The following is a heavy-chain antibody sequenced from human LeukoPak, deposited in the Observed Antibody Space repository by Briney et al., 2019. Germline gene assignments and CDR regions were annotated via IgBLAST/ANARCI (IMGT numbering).Heavy chain of an antibody. CDR3: ARGRGYSYGSYYFDY. CDR2: ISSSGSTI. J-gene: IGHJ4*02. CDR1: GFTFSSYE. Sequence: GGSLRLSCAASGFTFSSYEMNWVRQAPGKGLEWVSYISSSGSTIYYADSVKGRFTISRDNAKNTLYLQMNSLRAEDTAVYYCARGRGYSYGSYYFDYWGQGTLVTVSS. V-gene: IGHV3-48*03. D-gene: IGHD5-18*01.